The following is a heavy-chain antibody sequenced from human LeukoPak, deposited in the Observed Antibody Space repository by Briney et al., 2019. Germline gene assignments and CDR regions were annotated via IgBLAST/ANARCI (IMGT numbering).Heavy chain of an antibody. CDR2: TRYTGNT. D-gene: IGHD4-17*01. Sequence: SETLSLTCNVSGDSISAYYWSWIRQPPGKGLEWIGHTRYTGNTNIGNTNYNPSLKSRVTILVDTSKNQFSLSLTSLTAADTAVYYCARGGGPTVTTANLAYWGQGTLVTVSS. V-gene: IGHV4-59*01. J-gene: IGHJ4*02. CDR3: ARGGGPTVTTANLAY. CDR1: GDSISAYY.